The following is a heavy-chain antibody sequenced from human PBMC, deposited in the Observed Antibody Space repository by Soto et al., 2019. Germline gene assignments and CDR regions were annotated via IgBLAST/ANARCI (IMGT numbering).Heavy chain of an antibody. CDR3: AASWVGCGGFNYYGMDV. Sequence: QVQLQESGPGLVKPSQTLSLTCTVSGGSISSGGYYWSWIRQHPGKGLEWIGYIYYSGSTYYNPSLNSRVTISVDTSKNQFSLKLSSVTAAATAVYYCAASWVGCGGFNYYGMDVWGQGTTVTVSS. J-gene: IGHJ6*02. CDR1: GGSISSGGYY. D-gene: IGHD2-21*01. CDR2: IYYSGST. V-gene: IGHV4-31*03.